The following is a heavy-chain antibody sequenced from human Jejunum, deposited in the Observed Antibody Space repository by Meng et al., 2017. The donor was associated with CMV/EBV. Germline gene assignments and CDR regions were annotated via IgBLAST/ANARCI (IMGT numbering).Heavy chain of an antibody. V-gene: IGHV3-72*01. D-gene: IGHD5-12*01. CDR3: ARAVSGYDVTYLDY. CDR1: GFRFSNNF. CDR2: TRSRGYSYTT. Sequence: SGFRFSNNFMDWVRRAPGKGLEWVGRTRSRGYSYTTEYAASVRGRFIISRDNSKNTLSLQMNSLQVDDTAVYYCARAVSGYDVTYLDYWGQGTLVTVSS. J-gene: IGHJ4*02.